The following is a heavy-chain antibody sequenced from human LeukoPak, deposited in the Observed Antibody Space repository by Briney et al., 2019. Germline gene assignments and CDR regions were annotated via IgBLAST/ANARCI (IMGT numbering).Heavy chain of an antibody. CDR3: ARDRKYYYHMDV. D-gene: IGHD1-14*01. CDR2: IYHSGST. CDR1: GGSFSGYY. Sequence: PSETLSLTCDVYGGSFSGYYWSWIRQPPEKGLEGIGEIYHSGSTNYNPSLKSRVTISVDTSKNQFSLNLTSLTAADTAVYYCARDRKYYYHMDVWGKGTTVTVSS. J-gene: IGHJ6*03. V-gene: IGHV4-34*01.